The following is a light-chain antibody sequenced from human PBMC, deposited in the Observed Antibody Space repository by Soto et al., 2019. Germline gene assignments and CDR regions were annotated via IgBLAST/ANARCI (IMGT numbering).Light chain of an antibody. CDR3: CSYAGSSTPYV. V-gene: IGLV2-23*01. Sequence: QSAVTQPACVSGSPGQSITISCTGTSSDVGSYNLVSWYQQHPGKAPKLMIYEGSKRPSAVSNRFSGSKSGNTASLTISGLQAEDEADYYCCSYAGSSTPYVFGTGTKVTVL. CDR1: SSDVGSYNL. CDR2: EGS. J-gene: IGLJ1*01.